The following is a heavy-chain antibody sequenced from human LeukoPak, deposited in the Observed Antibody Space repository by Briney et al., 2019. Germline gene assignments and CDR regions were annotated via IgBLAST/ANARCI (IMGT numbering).Heavy chain of an antibody. Sequence: ASVKVSCKASGGTFSSYAISWVRQAPGQGLEWMGWISAYNGNTNYAQKLQGRVTMTTDTSTSTAYMELRSLRSDDTAVYYCARGGPDHDAFDIWGQGTMVTVSS. CDR1: GGTFSSYA. CDR3: ARGGPDHDAFDI. J-gene: IGHJ3*02. V-gene: IGHV1-18*01. CDR2: ISAYNGNT. D-gene: IGHD5-12*01.